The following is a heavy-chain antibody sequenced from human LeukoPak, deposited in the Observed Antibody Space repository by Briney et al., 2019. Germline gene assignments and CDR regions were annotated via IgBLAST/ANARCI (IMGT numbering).Heavy chain of an antibody. Sequence: SETLSLTCAVYGGSFSGYYWSWIRQPPGKGLEWIGEINHSGSTNYNPSLKSRVTISVDTSKNQFSLKLSSVAAADTAVYYCAGRIAARPYYFDYWGQGTLVTVSS. D-gene: IGHD6-6*01. CDR1: GGSFSGYY. J-gene: IGHJ4*02. CDR3: AGRIAARPYYFDY. CDR2: INHSGST. V-gene: IGHV4-34*01.